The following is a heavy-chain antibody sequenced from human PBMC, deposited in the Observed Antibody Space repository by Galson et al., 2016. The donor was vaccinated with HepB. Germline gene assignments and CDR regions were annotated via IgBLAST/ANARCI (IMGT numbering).Heavy chain of an antibody. Sequence: SLRLSCAASGFTFRNYDMHWFRQAPGKGLEWVSYITRSGGTTLYADSVKGRFTISRDNAKNSLYLQMNSLRAEDTAVYYCAKVRQLAYSYGMDVWGQGTTVTVSS. D-gene: IGHD6-6*01. CDR1: GFTFRNYD. CDR3: AKVRQLAYSYGMDV. J-gene: IGHJ6*02. CDR2: ITRSGGTT. V-gene: IGHV3-48*01.